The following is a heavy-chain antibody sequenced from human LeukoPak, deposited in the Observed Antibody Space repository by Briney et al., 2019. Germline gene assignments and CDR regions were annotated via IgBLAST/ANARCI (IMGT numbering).Heavy chain of an antibody. J-gene: IGHJ4*02. CDR1: GGSIRSGNYY. CDR2: IYYTGST. D-gene: IGHD7-27*01. V-gene: IGHV4-30-4*08. Sequence: SETLSLTCTVSGGSIRSGNYYWSWIRQPPGKGLEWIGYIYYTGSTYYNPSLRSRVTISVDTSNNQFSLKLSSVTAADTAAYYCARQRRTGDLGWGQGTLVTVSS. CDR3: ARQRRTGDLG.